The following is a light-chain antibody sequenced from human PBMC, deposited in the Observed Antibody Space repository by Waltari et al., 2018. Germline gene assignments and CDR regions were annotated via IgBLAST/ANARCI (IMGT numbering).Light chain of an antibody. CDR1: QSVRTY. V-gene: IGKV3-11*01. J-gene: IGKJ1*01. CDR3: QLRSKWLRT. CDR2: DAA. Sequence: EIVLTQSPATLSLSPWERATLSCRASQSVRTYLAWYQQNPGQAPRLLIYDAATRATAIPARFSGSGSGTDFTLTISSLEPEDFAVYYCQLRSKWLRTFGQGTKVEV.